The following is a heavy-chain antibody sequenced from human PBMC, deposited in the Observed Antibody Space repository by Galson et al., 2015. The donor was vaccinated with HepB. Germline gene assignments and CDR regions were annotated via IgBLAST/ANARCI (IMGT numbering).Heavy chain of an antibody. CDR1: GYSFTSYW. CDR3: ARLEMRAVAGTKYFDY. Sequence: QSGAEVKKPGESLKISCKGSGYSFTSYWIGWVRQMPGKGLEWMGIIYPGDSDTRYSPSFQGQVTISADKSISTAYLQWSSLKASDTAMYYCARLEMRAVAGTKYFDYWGQGTLVTVSS. D-gene: IGHD6-19*01. J-gene: IGHJ4*02. CDR2: IYPGDSDT. V-gene: IGHV5-51*01.